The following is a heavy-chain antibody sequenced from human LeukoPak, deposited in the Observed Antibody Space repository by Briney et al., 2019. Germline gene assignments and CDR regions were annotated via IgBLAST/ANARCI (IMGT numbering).Heavy chain of an antibody. V-gene: IGHV1-69*01. CDR2: IIPIFGKS. Sequence: SVKVSCTASGGTFSSYAISWVRQAPGQGLEWMGGIIPIFGKSNYAQKFQGRVTITADESTSTAYMELSSLRAEDTAVYYCARSPYGDYAYFDYWGQGTLVTVSS. CDR1: GGTFSSYA. J-gene: IGHJ4*02. D-gene: IGHD4-17*01. CDR3: ARSPYGDYAYFDY.